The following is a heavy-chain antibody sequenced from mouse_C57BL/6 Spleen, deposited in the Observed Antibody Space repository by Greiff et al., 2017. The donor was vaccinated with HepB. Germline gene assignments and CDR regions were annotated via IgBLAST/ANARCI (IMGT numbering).Heavy chain of an antibody. V-gene: IGHV5-4*01. J-gene: IGHJ4*01. Sequence: EVQLVESGGGLVKPGGSLKLSCAASGFTFSSYAMSWVRQTPEKRLEWVATISDGGSYTYYPDNVKGRFTISRDNAKNNLYLQMSHLKSEDTAMYYCARDGSRYYAMDYWGQGTSVTVSS. CDR1: GFTFSSYA. CDR2: ISDGGSYT. CDR3: ARDGSRYYAMDY.